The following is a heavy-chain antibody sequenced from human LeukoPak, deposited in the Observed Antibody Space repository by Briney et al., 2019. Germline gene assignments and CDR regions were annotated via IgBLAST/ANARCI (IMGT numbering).Heavy chain of an antibody. V-gene: IGHV3-33*01. D-gene: IGHD1-26*01. J-gene: IGHJ4*02. CDR3: ARDLSFGSLDF. Sequence: RGSLRLSCAASGFILSTHGMHWVRQAPGKGLEWVAGMWYDGSREDYADSVKGRFTISRDMSKNTLNLQMSSLRVEDTAMFYCARDLSFGSLDFRGQGTLVTVSS. CDR2: MWYDGSRE. CDR1: GFILSTHG.